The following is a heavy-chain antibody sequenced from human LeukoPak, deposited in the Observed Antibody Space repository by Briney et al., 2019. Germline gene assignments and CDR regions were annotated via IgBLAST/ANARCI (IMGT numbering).Heavy chain of an antibody. CDR1: GFIFSSYW. V-gene: IGHV3-7*03. CDR2: IKQDGNEI. J-gene: IGHJ4*02. CDR3: AKDIAQAFYASGSLIL. Sequence: GGSLRLSCAASGFIFSSYWMSWARQTPGKGLEWVANIKQDGNEIYYVDSVKGRFTISRDNAKNSLYLQMNSLRVEDTALYYCAKDIAQAFYASGSLILWGQGTLVTVSS. D-gene: IGHD3-10*01.